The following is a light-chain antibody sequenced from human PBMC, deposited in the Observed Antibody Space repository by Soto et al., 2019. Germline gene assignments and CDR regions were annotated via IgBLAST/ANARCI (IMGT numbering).Light chain of an antibody. J-gene: IGKJ4*01. Sequence: EIVMTQSPATLSVSPGERATLSCRASQSVSSNLAWYQQKPGQAPRLLIYGASTRATSIPAGFSGSGSWTEFTLTISSLLADDVAVYYCQQYNNWPPLTFGGGTKVEIK. CDR2: GAS. CDR3: QQYNNWPPLT. CDR1: QSVSSN. V-gene: IGKV3-15*01.